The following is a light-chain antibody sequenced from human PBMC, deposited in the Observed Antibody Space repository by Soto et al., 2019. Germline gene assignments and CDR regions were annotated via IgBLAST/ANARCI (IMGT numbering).Light chain of an antibody. J-gene: IGKJ2*03. V-gene: IGKV1-39*01. Sequence: DIQMTQSPSSLSASIGDTVTITCRASQDINVYLNWYQQKPGEVPKLLIYSASTLHSGVPSRFTGSGSETDFTLTIRSLQPEDFATYYCQLGYVAPYSFGQGTKVDI. CDR3: QLGYVAPYS. CDR2: SAS. CDR1: QDINVY.